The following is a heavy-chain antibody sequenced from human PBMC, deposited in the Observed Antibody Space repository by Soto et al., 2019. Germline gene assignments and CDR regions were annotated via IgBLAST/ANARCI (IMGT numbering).Heavy chain of an antibody. CDR3: ARMFSQYAWRKGYYFDD. D-gene: IGHD3-10*02. V-gene: IGHV4-31*11. Sequence: SETLSLTCAVSGASITSGGYFWTWFRQRPGEGLEWMGYIYHSGTTHYNPSLTGRIDISLDTSNNQFSLKVTSVTAADTAVYYCARMFSQYAWRKGYYFDDWGQGTLVTVSS. CDR2: IYHSGTT. CDR1: GASITSGGYF. J-gene: IGHJ4*02.